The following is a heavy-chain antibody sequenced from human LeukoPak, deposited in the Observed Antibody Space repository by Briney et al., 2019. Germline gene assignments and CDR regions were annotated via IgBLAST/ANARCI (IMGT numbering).Heavy chain of an antibody. J-gene: IGHJ4*02. CDR1: GFTFSDYY. CDR2: ISSSGSTI. V-gene: IGHV3-11*04. Sequence: GGSLRLSCAASGFTFSDYYMSWVRQAPGKGLEWVSYISSSGSTIYYADSVKGRFTISRHKAKNSLYLQMNSLRAEDTAVYYCARDPTEMATAYFDYWGQGTLVTVSS. D-gene: IGHD5-24*01. CDR3: ARDPTEMATAYFDY.